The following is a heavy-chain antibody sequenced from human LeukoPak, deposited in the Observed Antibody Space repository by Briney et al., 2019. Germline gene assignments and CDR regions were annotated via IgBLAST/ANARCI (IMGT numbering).Heavy chain of an antibody. CDR3: ARRAGAYSRPYDY. Sequence: GRSLRLSCAASGFTFDDYAMHWVRQAPGKGLEWVSGISWNSGSIGYADSVKGRFTISRDNAKNSLYLQMNSLRAEDTAVYYCARRAGAYSRPYDYWGQGTLVTVSS. J-gene: IGHJ4*02. CDR1: GFTFDDYA. D-gene: IGHD4/OR15-4a*01. CDR2: ISWNSGSI. V-gene: IGHV3-9*01.